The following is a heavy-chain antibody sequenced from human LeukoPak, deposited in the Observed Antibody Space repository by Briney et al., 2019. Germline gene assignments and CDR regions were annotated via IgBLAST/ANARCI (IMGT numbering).Heavy chain of an antibody. CDR2: IHYSGGST. J-gene: IGHJ4*02. CDR1: GFTFSNYA. Sequence: PGGSLRLSCAASGFTFSNYAMSWVRQAPGKGLEWVSSIHYSGGSTYYGDSVKGRFSISRDNSKNTLYLQMNSLRAEDTAVYYCAKADTSGYLRHYFDYWGQGTLVTVSS. D-gene: IGHD3-22*01. V-gene: IGHV3-23*01. CDR3: AKADTSGYLRHYFDY.